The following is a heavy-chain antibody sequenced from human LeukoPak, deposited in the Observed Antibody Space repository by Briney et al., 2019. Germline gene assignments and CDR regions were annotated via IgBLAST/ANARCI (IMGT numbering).Heavy chain of an antibody. D-gene: IGHD6-19*01. CDR3: ARVRPESPSAGIYYYYMDV. Sequence: PSETLSLTCAIYSESFSGYFWSWIRQPPGKGLEWIGEINYSGSTSYNPSLKSRVTISVDTSKNQFSLKLSSVTAADTAVYYCARVRPESPSAGIYYYYMDVWGKGTTVTVSS. V-gene: IGHV4-34*01. CDR1: SESFSGYF. CDR2: INYSGST. J-gene: IGHJ6*03.